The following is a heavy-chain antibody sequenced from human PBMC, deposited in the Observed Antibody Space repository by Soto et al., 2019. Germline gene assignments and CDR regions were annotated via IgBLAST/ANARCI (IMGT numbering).Heavy chain of an antibody. CDR3: ARLKARLKWLPTTYYFDY. CDR1: GGSISSYY. CDR2: IYYSGST. Sequence: SETLSLTCTVSGGSISSYYWSWIRQPPGKGLEWIGYIYYSGSTNYNPSLKSRVTISVDTSKNQFSLKLSSVTAADTAVYYCARLKARLKWLPTTYYFDYWGQGTLVTVSS. D-gene: IGHD3-22*01. V-gene: IGHV4-59*12. J-gene: IGHJ4*02.